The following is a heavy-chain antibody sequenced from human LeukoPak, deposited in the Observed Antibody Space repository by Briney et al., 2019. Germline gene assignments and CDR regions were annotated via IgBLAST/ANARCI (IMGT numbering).Heavy chain of an antibody. CDR2: INWNGGST. CDR1: GFTFSSYW. V-gene: IGHV3-20*04. CDR3: ARRDIVVVPAAIFGAFDI. Sequence: GGSLRLSCAASGFTFSSYWMSWVRQAPGKGLEWVSGINWNGGSTGYADSMKGRFTISRDNAKNSLYLQMNSLRAEDTALYYCARRDIVVVPAAIFGAFDIWGQGTMVTVSS. D-gene: IGHD2-2*02. J-gene: IGHJ3*02.